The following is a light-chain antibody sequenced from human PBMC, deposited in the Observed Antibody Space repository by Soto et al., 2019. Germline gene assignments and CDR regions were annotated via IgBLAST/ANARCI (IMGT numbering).Light chain of an antibody. CDR1: TSNIGSNY. V-gene: IGLV1-47*02. Sequence: QSVLTQPPSASGTPGQGVTISCSGSTSNIGSNYVYWYQQLPGTAPKLLIYDDTDRPSGIPERFSGSNSGNTATLTISRVEGGDEADFYCQVWDTSSDQYVFGTGTKVTVL. J-gene: IGLJ1*01. CDR2: DDT. CDR3: QVWDTSSDQYV.